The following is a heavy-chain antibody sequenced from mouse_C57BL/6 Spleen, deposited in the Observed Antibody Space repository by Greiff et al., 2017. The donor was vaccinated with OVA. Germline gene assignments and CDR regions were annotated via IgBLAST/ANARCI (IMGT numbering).Heavy chain of an antibody. CDR1: GFTFSNYW. V-gene: IGHV6-3*01. CDR3: TVITTVVARYFDV. CDR2: IRLKSDNYAT. D-gene: IGHD1-1*01. Sequence: EVQRVESGGGLVQPGGSMKLSCVASGFTFSNYWMNWVRQSPEKGLEWVAQIRLKSDNYATHYAESVKGRFTISRDDSKSSVYLQMNNLRAEDTGIYYCTVITTVVARYFDVWGTGTTVTVSS. J-gene: IGHJ1*03.